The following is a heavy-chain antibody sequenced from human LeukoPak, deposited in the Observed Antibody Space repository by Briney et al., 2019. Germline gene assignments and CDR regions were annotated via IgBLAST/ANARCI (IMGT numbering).Heavy chain of an antibody. D-gene: IGHD2-15*01. CDR2: ISGSGGST. CDR1: GFTFSNYW. J-gene: IGHJ6*04. Sequence: GGSLRLSCAASGFTFSNYWMSWVRQAPGKGLEWVSAISGSGGSTYYADSVKGRFTISRDNSKNTLYLQMNSLRAEDTAVYYCAKKTRYCSGGSCYFSRYGMDVWGKGTTVTVSS. V-gene: IGHV3-23*01. CDR3: AKKTRYCSGGSCYFSRYGMDV.